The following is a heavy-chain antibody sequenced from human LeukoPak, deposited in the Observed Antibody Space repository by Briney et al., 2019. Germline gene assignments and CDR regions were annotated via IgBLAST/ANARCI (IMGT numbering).Heavy chain of an antibody. Sequence: GGSLRLSCAASGFGFSDSWMSWVRQAPGKGLEWVAGINKNGDAKYYADSVKGRFTISRDNSKNTLFLQIDSLRAEDTAVYYCATDIHNWGSEYRGPGTLVTVSS. J-gene: IGHJ4*02. CDR3: ATDIHNWGSEY. D-gene: IGHD7-27*01. CDR1: GFGFSDSW. CDR2: INKNGDAK. V-gene: IGHV3-23*01.